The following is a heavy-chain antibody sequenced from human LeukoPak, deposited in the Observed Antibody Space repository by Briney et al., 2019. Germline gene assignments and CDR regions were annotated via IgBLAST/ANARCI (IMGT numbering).Heavy chain of an antibody. D-gene: IGHD3-9*01. V-gene: IGHV1-69*13. J-gene: IGHJ5*02. CDR2: IIPIFGTA. Sequence: EASVKVSCKASGGTFSSYAISWVRQAPGQGLEWMGGIIPIFGTANYAQKFQGRVTITADESTSTAYMELSSLRSEDTAVYYCAREGYYDILTGYYTRNWFGPWGQGTLVTVSS. CDR3: AREGYYDILTGYYTRNWFGP. CDR1: GGTFSSYA.